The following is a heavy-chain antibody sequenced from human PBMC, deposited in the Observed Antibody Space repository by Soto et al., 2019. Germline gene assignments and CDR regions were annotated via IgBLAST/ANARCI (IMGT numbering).Heavy chain of an antibody. J-gene: IGHJ4*02. CDR2: IYSSGIT. V-gene: IGHV4-30-4*01. D-gene: IGHD3-22*01. CDR1: GASISYGGYC. CDR3: AREWDSGGYYVDY. Sequence: QVQLQESGPGLVKPSQTLSLTCTVSGASISYGGYCWSWIRQPPGKGLEWIGYIYSSGITDYNPSLKSRVSFSIDTSKNHFSLKLRSVTAADTAVYYCAREWDSGGYYVDYWGQGTPVTVSS.